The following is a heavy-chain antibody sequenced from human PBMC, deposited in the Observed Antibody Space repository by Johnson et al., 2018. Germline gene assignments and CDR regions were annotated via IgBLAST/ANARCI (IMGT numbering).Heavy chain of an antibody. Sequence: QVQLVQSGGGVVQPGRSLRLSCAASGFTFSSYAMHWVRQAPGKGLEWVAVISYDGSNKYYADSVKGRFTISRDNSKNTLYLQMNSLRAEDTAVYYWARDRWGHDYGGKVGAFDIWGQGTMVTVSS. CDR3: ARDRWGHDYGGKVGAFDI. J-gene: IGHJ3*02. CDR1: GFTFSSYA. V-gene: IGHV3-30-3*01. CDR2: ISYDGSNK. D-gene: IGHD4-23*01.